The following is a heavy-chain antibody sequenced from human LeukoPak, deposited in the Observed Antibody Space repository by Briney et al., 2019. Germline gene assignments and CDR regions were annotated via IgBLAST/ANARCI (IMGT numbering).Heavy chain of an antibody. J-gene: IGHJ4*02. CDR3: ARAQGDGLIDF. CDR2: IYYSGST. Sequence: SETLSLTCTVSGGSISSYYWSWIRQPPGKGLEWFGYIYYSGSTNYNPSLKSRVTISVDTSKNQFSLRLSSVTAADTADYYCARAQGDGLIDFWGQGTLVTVSS. CDR1: GGSISSYY. V-gene: IGHV4-59*08. D-gene: IGHD3/OR15-3a*01.